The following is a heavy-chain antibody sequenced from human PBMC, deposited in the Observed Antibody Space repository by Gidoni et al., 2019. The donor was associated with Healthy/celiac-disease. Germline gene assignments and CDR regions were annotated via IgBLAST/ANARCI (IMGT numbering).Heavy chain of an antibody. D-gene: IGHD3-10*01. V-gene: IGHV4-61*01. CDR1: GGSVSSGSYY. CDR2: IYYSGST. CDR3: ARWGKGVRGVNAFDI. J-gene: IGHJ3*02. Sequence: QVQLQESGPGLVKPSETLSLTCTVSGGSVSSGSYYWSWIRQPPGKGLEWIGYIYYSGSTNYNPSLKSRVTISVDTSKNQFSLKLSSVTAADTAVYYCARWGKGVRGVNAFDIWGQGTMVTVSS.